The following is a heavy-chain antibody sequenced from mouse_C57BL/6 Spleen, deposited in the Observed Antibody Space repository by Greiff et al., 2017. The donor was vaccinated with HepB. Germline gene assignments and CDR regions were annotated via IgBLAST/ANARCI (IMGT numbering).Heavy chain of an antibody. CDR1: GFSLTSYG. D-gene: IGHD2-5*01. CDR3: ASNSNYAVDWYFDV. V-gene: IGHV2-2*01. CDR2: IWSGGST. Sequence: QVQLQQSGPGLVQPSQSLSITCTVSGFSLTSYGVHWVRQSPGKGLEWLGVIWSGGSTDYNAAFISRLSISKDNSKSQVFFKMNSLQADDTAIYYCASNSNYAVDWYFDVWGTGTTVTVSS. J-gene: IGHJ1*03.